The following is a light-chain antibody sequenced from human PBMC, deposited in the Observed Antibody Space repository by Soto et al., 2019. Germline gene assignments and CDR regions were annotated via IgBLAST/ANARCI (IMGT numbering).Light chain of an antibody. CDR3: CSYAGSYTYV. CDR2: DVN. CDR1: SSDVGGYNY. J-gene: IGLJ1*01. Sequence: QSALTQPPSASGSPGQSVTISCTGTSSDVGGYNYVSWYQHHPGKAPKFMIYDVNKRPSGVPARFSGSKSGNTASLTISGLQAEDEADYYCCSYAGSYTYVFGTGTKVTVL. V-gene: IGLV2-11*01.